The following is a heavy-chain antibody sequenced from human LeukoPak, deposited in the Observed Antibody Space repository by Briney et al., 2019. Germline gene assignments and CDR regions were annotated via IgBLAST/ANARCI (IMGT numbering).Heavy chain of an antibody. CDR1: GFTFSSYS. Sequence: GGSLRLSRAASGFTFSSYSMNWVRQAPGKGLEWVSYISSSSSTIFYADSVKGRFTISRDNANNSLYLQMNSLRDEDTAVYYCARGIYGSGTYYPYNYWGQGTLVTVSS. CDR2: ISSSSSTI. V-gene: IGHV3-48*02. CDR3: ARGIYGSGTYYPYNY. D-gene: IGHD3-10*01. J-gene: IGHJ4*02.